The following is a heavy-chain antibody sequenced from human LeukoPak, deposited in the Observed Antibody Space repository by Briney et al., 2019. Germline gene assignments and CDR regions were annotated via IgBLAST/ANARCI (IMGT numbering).Heavy chain of an antibody. CDR3: ARAGTRRLRYFDWLSLGGSDY. CDR1: GFTFSTFW. D-gene: IGHD3-9*01. V-gene: IGHV3-74*01. CDR2: INHDGSST. Sequence: PGGSLRLSCATSGFTFSTFWMHWVRQAPGKGLVWVSRINHDGSSTNYADSVKGRFTISRDNAKNTLYLQMNSLRAEDTAVYYCARAGTRRLRYFDWLSLGGSDYWGQGTLVTVSS. J-gene: IGHJ4*02.